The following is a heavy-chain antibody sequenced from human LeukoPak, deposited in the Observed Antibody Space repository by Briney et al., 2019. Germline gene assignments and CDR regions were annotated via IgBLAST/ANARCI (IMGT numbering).Heavy chain of an antibody. CDR2: IYYSGST. CDR3: ARGQIPPKAIVVVTAFYYFDY. V-gene: IGHV4-39*07. J-gene: IGHJ4*02. CDR1: GGSISNSYSY. Sequence: SETLSLTCTVSGGSISNSYSYWGWIRQPPGKGLEWIGNIYYSGSTYYSPSLTSRVTVSVDTSKNQFSLKLSSVTAADTAVYYCARGQIPPKAIVVVTAFYYFDYWGQGTLVTVSS. D-gene: IGHD2-21*02.